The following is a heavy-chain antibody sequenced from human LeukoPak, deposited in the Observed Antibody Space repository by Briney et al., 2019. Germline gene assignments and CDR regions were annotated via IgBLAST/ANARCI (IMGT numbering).Heavy chain of an antibody. V-gene: IGHV3-30-3*01. J-gene: IGHJ4*02. CDR3: AKDLRRIMITVGGVADY. CDR1: GFTFSSYA. Sequence: GRSLRLSCAASGFTFSSYAMHWVRQAPGKGLEWVAVISYDGSNKYYADSVKGRFTISRDNSKNTLYLQMNSLRAEDTAVYYCAKDLRRIMITVGGVADYWGQGTLVTVSS. D-gene: IGHD3-16*01. CDR2: ISYDGSNK.